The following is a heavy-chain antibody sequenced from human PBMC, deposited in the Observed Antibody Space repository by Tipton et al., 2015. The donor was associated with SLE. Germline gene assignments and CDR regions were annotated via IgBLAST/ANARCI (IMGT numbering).Heavy chain of an antibody. V-gene: IGHV4-59*08. CDR3: ARHGIPRLYFDL. Sequence: TLSLTCTVSGGSIGSYYWSWIRQPPRKGLEWIGYIYSSGSTNYNPSLKSRVTISVDTSKNQFSLKLSSVTAADTAVFYCARHGIPRLYFDLWGRGTLGTVSS. CDR2: IYSSGST. CDR1: GGSIGSYY. J-gene: IGHJ2*01. D-gene: IGHD1-14*01.